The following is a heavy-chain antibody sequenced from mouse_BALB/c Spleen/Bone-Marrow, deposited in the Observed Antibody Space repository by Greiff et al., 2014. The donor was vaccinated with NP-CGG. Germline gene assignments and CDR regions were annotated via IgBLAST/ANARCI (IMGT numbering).Heavy chain of an antibody. CDR2: IWSDGNT. Sequence: VKLVESGPGLVAPSQSLSITCTVSGFSLTTYGVHWVRQPPGKGLEWLVVIWSDGNTTYNSALKSRLSISKDNSKSQVFLKMNSLQTDDTAMYYCARNPYGNYAMGYWGQGTSVTVSS. CDR3: ARNPYGNYAMGY. J-gene: IGHJ4*01. D-gene: IGHD2-10*02. V-gene: IGHV2-6*02. CDR1: GFSLTTYG.